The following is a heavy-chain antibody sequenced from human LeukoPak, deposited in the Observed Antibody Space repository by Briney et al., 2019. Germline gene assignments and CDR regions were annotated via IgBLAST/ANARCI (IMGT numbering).Heavy chain of an antibody. Sequence: SVTDSRMASGGTFSSYVISWVRHALGQGLGRMLGVFLILGRASYAQKFQRRRTITADEATSTAYMELSSLRSEDTAVCCCAREARGDGYGGIHDAFDIWGQGTMVTGSS. J-gene: IGHJ3*02. CDR1: GGTFSSYV. D-gene: IGHD5-24*01. CDR2: VFLILGRA. CDR3: AREARGDGYGGIHDAFDI. V-gene: IGHV1-69*01.